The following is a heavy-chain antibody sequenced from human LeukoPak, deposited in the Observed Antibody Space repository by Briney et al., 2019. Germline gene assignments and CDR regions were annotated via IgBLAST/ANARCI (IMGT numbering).Heavy chain of an antibody. D-gene: IGHD3-3*01. J-gene: IGHJ3*02. CDR1: GFTFSSYA. CDR3: ARDPGIFGDGDAFDI. V-gene: IGHV3-23*01. CDR2: IRVSGST. Sequence: PGGSLRLSCTTSGFTFSSYALSWVRQAPGKGLEWVSGIRVSGSTYYPDSVTGRFTISRDNSENTLYLQMSGLRAEDTAVYYCARDPGIFGDGDAFDIWGQGTMVTVSS.